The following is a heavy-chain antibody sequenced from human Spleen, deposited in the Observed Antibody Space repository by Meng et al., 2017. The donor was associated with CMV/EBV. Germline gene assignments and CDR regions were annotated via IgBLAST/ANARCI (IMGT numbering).Heavy chain of an antibody. CDR3: ARAYGSGKGKYFQH. CDR2: VYYSGST. CDR1: GDSVRGGNSY. V-gene: IGHV4-61*03. Sequence: SETLSLTCTVSGDSVRGGNSYWSWLRQPPGKGLEWIGYVYYSGSTRDNPSLKGRVTISLDTSKNHFSLNLTSVTAADTGVYFCARAYGSGKGKYFQHWGQGTLVTVSS. J-gene: IGHJ1*01. D-gene: IGHD3-10*01.